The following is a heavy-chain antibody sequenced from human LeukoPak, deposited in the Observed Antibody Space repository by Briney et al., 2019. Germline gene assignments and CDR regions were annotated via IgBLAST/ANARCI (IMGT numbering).Heavy chain of an antibody. CDR3: ARDQDYYDSSGYDY. CDR1: GYTFTSYG. Sequence: ASVKVSCKASGYTFTSYGISWVRQAPGQGLAWMGWISAYNGNTNYAQKLQGRVTMTTDTSTSTAYMELRSLRSDDTAVYYCARDQDYYDSSGYDYWGQGTLVTVSS. D-gene: IGHD3-22*01. CDR2: ISAYNGNT. V-gene: IGHV1-18*01. J-gene: IGHJ4*02.